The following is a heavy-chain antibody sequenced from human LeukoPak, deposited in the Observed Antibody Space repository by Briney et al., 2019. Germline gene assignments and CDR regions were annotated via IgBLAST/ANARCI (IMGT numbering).Heavy chain of an antibody. CDR1: GDSFSDHY. Sequence: SETLSLTCTVSGDSFSDHYWSWIRQPPGKGLEWIGYIFYGGGTNYNPSHQSRVTISIDTSKDRFSLRLSSVTAADTAVYYCARDARFGWDYFDSWGQGTLVIVSS. D-gene: IGHD3-16*01. CDR3: ARDARFGWDYFDS. CDR2: IFYGGGT. V-gene: IGHV4-59*11. J-gene: IGHJ4*02.